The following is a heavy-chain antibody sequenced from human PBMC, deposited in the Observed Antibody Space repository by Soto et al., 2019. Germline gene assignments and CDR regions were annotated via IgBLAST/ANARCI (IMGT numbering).Heavy chain of an antibody. CDR2: IKSKTDGGTT. D-gene: IGHD3-3*01. CDR3: TTEKYYDFWSGSLYHYYYGMDV. V-gene: IGHV3-15*01. J-gene: IGHJ6*02. Sequence: GGSLRLSCAASGFTFSNAWMSWVRQAPGKGLEWVGRIKSKTDGGTTDYAAPVKGRFTISRDDSKNTLYLQMNSLKTEDTAVYYCTTEKYYDFWSGSLYHYYYGMDVWGQGTTVTVSS. CDR1: GFTFSNAW.